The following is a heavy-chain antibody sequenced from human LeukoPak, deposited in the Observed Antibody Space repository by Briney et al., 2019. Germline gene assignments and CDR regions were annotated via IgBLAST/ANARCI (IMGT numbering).Heavy chain of an antibody. J-gene: IGHJ4*02. CDR1: GYTFTSYY. CDR3: AREIGRMGFDY. D-gene: IGHD2-8*01. CDR2: INPSGGST. Sequence: ASVKVSCKASGYTFTSYYMHWVRQAPGQGLEWMGIINPSGGSTSYAQKFQGRVTMTRDTSTSTVYMELSSLRSEDTAVYHCAREIGRMGFDYWGQGTLVTVSS. V-gene: IGHV1-46*01.